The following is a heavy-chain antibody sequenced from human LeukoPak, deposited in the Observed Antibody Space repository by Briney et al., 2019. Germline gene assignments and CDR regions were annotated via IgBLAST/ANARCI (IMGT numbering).Heavy chain of an antibody. CDR1: GYTFTSYD. D-gene: IGHD6-13*01. Sequence: GASVKVSCKASGYTFTSYDINWVRQATGQGLEWMGWISAYNGNTNYAQKLQGRVTVTTDTSTSTAYMELRSLRSDDTAVYYCARDDSSSPDYFDYWGQGTLVTVSS. CDR2: ISAYNGNT. J-gene: IGHJ4*02. V-gene: IGHV1-18*01. CDR3: ARDDSSSPDYFDY.